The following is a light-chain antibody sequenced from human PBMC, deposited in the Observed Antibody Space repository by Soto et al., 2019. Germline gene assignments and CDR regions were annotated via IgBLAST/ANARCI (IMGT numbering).Light chain of an antibody. CDR1: QSVSSN. CDR2: GAS. J-gene: IGKJ1*01. Sequence: EIVMTQSPAPLSVSPGERATLSCRASQSVSSNLAWYQQKPGQAPRLLIYGASTRATGIPARFTGSGSGTEFTLTISSLQSEDFAVYYCQQYNNWPPAWTFGQWTKVEIK. V-gene: IGKV3-15*01. CDR3: QQYNNWPPAWT.